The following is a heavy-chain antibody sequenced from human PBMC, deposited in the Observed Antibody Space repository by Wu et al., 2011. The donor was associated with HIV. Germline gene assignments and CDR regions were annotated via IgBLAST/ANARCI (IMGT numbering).Heavy chain of an antibody. CDR3: ARGPDVGSGSYLDDWFDP. CDR1: GYTFTGYY. D-gene: IGHD3-10*01. Sequence: EVKKPGASMKVSCKASGYTFTGYYMHWVRQAPGQGLEWMGWINPNSGGTNYAQKFQGRVTMTRDTSINTAYMELSRLTSDDTAVYYCARGPDVGSGSYLDDWFDPWGQGTLVTVSS. V-gene: IGHV1-2*02. CDR2: INPNSGGT. J-gene: IGHJ5*02.